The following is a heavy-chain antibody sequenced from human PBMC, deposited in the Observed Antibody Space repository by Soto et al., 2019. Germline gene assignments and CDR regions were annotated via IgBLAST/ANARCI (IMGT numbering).Heavy chain of an antibody. Sequence: GASVKVSCKASGYTFTSYYMHWVRQAPGQGLEWMGIISPSGGSTSYAQKFQGRVTMTRDTSTSTVYMELSSLRSEDTAVYYCARDSLSSSSGWYGDFDYWGQGTLVTVSS. J-gene: IGHJ4*02. V-gene: IGHV1-46*01. D-gene: IGHD6-19*01. CDR2: ISPSGGST. CDR3: ARDSLSSSSGWYGDFDY. CDR1: GYTFTSYY.